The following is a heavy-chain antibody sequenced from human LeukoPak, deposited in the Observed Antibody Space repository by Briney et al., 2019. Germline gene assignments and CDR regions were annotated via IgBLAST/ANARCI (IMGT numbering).Heavy chain of an antibody. V-gene: IGHV3-74*01. CDR1: GFTFSNYW. CDR2: INPAGNYA. J-gene: IGHJ5*01. Sequence: SGGSLRLSCAASGFTFSNYWIHWVRQAPGKGLVWVSRINPAGNYANYADSVKGRLTISRDNAKNTVYLQMNSLRAEDTALFYCVRDWDHYDFDSWGQGTLVTVSS. CDR3: VRDWDHYDFDS. D-gene: IGHD3-3*01.